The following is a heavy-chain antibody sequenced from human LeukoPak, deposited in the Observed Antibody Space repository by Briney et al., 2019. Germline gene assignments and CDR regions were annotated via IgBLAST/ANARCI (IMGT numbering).Heavy chain of an antibody. Sequence: SETLSLTCAVYGGSFSSYYWSWIRQPPGKGLEWIGYIYYSGSTNYNPSLKSRVTISVDTSKNQFSLKLSSVTAADTAVYYCARAVLWFGDYTFDYWGQGTLVTVSS. CDR2: IYYSGST. J-gene: IGHJ4*02. V-gene: IGHV4-59*01. CDR3: ARAVLWFGDYTFDY. CDR1: GGSFSSYY. D-gene: IGHD3-10*01.